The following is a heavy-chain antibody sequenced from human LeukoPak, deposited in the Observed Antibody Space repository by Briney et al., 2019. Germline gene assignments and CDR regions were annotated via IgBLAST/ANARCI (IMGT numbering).Heavy chain of an antibody. V-gene: IGHV4-30-4*08. D-gene: IGHD3-22*01. CDR2: IYYSGST. CDR3: AREVTYYDSSGHYSPAFDI. J-gene: IGHJ3*02. CDR1: GGSISSGDYY. Sequence: ASQTLSLTCTVSGGSISSGDYYWSWIRQPPGKGLEWIGYIYYSGSTYYNPSLKSRVIISVDTSKNQFSLKLSSVTAADTAVYYCAREVTYYDSSGHYSPAFDIWGQGTMVTVSS.